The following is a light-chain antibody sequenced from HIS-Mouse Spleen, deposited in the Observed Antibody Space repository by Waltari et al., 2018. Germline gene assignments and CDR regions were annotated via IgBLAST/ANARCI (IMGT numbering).Light chain of an antibody. V-gene: IGKV1-8*01. CDR1: QGISSY. CDR2: AAS. J-gene: IGKJ1*01. Sequence: AIRMTQSPSSLPASTGDRVTITCRASQGISSYLAWYQQKPGKAPKLLIYAASTLQSGVPSRFSGSGSGTDFTLTISCLQSEDFATYYCQQYYSLWTFGQGTKVEIK. CDR3: QQYYSLWT.